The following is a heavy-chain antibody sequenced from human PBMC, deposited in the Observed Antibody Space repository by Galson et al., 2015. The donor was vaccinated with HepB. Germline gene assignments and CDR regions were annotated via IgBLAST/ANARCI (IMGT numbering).Heavy chain of an antibody. CDR3: ARGGRSSGFGDY. CDR1: GFTFSSYG. CDR2: IWYDGSNK. J-gene: IGHJ4*02. D-gene: IGHD6-19*01. V-gene: IGHV3-33*01. Sequence: SLRLSCAASGFTFSSYGMHWVRQAPGKGLEWVAVIWYDGSNKYYADSVKGRFTISRDNSKNTLYLQMNSLRAEDTAVYYCARGGRSSGFGDYWGQGTLVTVSS.